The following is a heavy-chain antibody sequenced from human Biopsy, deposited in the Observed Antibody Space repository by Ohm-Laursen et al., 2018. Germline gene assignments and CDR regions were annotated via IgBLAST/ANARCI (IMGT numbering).Heavy chain of an antibody. V-gene: IGHV3-74*01. CDR3: AKDWTSQYYYDSMDDY. D-gene: IGHD3-22*01. J-gene: IGHJ4*02. Sequence: SLRLSCSASGFTFSRFWIHWVRQAPGKGLAWVSHTNEDGSHTDYADSVKGRFTVSRDNAKNTLYLQMNSLRVEDTAVYYCAKDWTSQYYYDSMDDYWGQGTLVTVSS. CDR2: TNEDGSHT. CDR1: GFTFSRFW.